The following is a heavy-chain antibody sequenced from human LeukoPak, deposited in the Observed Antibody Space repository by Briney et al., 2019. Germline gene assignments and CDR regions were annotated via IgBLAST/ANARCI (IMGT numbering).Heavy chain of an antibody. D-gene: IGHD3-22*01. V-gene: IGHV4-38-2*01. Sequence: PSETLSLTCAVSGYSISSGYYWGWIRQPPGKGLEWIGSIYHSGSTYYNPSLKSRVTISVDTSKNQFSLKLSSVTAADTAVYYCARHVVIKSGWFDPWGQGTLVTVSS. CDR2: IYHSGST. J-gene: IGHJ5*02. CDR1: GYSISSGYY. CDR3: ARHVVIKSGWFDP.